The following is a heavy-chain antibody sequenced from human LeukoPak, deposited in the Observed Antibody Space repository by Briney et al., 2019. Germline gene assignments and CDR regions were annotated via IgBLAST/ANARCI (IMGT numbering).Heavy chain of an antibody. D-gene: IGHD1-7*01. Sequence: ASVKVSCKASGYTFTSYDINWVRQATGQGLEWMGWMNPNSGNTGYAQKFQGRVTTTRNTSISTAYMELSSLRAEDTAVYYCARPPTGATYYYMDVWGKGTTVTVSS. J-gene: IGHJ6*03. CDR2: MNPNSGNT. V-gene: IGHV1-8*01. CDR1: GYTFTSYD. CDR3: ARPPTGATYYYMDV.